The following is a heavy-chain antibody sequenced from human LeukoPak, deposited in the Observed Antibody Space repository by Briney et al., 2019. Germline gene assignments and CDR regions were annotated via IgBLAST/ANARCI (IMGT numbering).Heavy chain of an antibody. D-gene: IGHD3-3*01. CDR3: ARDHRLGVLEWLLGRGMDV. CDR2: IIPIFGTA. V-gene: IGHV1-69*13. Sequence: GASVKVSCKASGGTFSSYAISWVRQAPGQGLEWMGGIIPIFGTANYAQKFQGRVTITADESTSTAYMELSSLRSEDTAVYYCARDHRLGVLEWLLGRGMDVWGQGTTVTVSS. J-gene: IGHJ6*02. CDR1: GGTFSSYA.